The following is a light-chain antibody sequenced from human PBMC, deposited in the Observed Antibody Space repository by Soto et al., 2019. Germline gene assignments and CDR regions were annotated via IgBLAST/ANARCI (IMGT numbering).Light chain of an antibody. CDR1: QGIDTY. CDR2: AAS. CDR3: QKYTRAPFT. J-gene: IGKJ3*01. Sequence: DIQMTQSPSSLSAAVGDRVTITCRASQGIDTYLAWYQQKPGKVPKLLIYAASTLQSGVPSRFSGSGSATDFTLTISSLQPEDVATYYCQKYTRAPFTFGPGTKVDIK. V-gene: IGKV1-27*01.